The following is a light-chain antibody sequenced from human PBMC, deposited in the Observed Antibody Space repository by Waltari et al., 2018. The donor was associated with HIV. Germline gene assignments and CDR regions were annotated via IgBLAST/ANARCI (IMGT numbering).Light chain of an antibody. V-gene: IGLV2-14*03. CDR1: SSDVGGYNY. Sequence: QSALTQPASVSGSPGQSITISCTGTSSDVGGYNYVYWYQQPPGKAPKLMIYDVSNRPSGVSNRFSGSKSGNTASLTISGLQAEDEADYYCSPYTSSSTRRFGGGTKLTVL. J-gene: IGLJ2*01. CDR3: SPYTSSSTRR. CDR2: DVS.